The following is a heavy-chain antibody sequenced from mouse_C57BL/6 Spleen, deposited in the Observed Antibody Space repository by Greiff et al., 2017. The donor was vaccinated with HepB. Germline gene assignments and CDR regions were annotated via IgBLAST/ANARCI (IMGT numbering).Heavy chain of an antibody. Sequence: QVQLQQPGAELVKPGASVKMSCKASGYTFTSYWITWVKQRPGQGLEWIGDIYPGSGSTNYNEKFKSKATLTVDTSSSTAYMQLSSLTSEDSAVYYCAREAQYDYDGFAYWGQGTLVTVSA. CDR1: GYTFTSYW. CDR3: AREAQYDYDGFAY. V-gene: IGHV1-55*01. J-gene: IGHJ3*01. D-gene: IGHD2-4*01. CDR2: IYPGSGST.